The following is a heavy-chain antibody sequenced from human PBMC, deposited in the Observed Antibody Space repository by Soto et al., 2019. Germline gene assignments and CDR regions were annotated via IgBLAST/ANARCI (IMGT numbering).Heavy chain of an antibody. V-gene: IGHV3-21*01. CDR3: ASPYAFMTGFQCER. CDR1: GFTFSSYN. Sequence: EVQLVESGGGLVQPGGSLRLSCAASGFTFSSYNMNWVRQAPGKGLEWVSSISSSSSYIYYADSVKGRFTISRDNAKNSRSLLMISLRAAITAIYFSASPYAFMTGFQCERRGQGHRVNVSS. J-gene: IGHJ4*02. CDR2: ISSSSSYI. D-gene: IGHD3-9*01.